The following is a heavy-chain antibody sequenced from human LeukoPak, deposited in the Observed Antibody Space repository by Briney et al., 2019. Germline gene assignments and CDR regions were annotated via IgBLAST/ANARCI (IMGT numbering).Heavy chain of an antibody. D-gene: IGHD1-26*01. CDR1: GGSISSYY. J-gene: IGHJ4*02. Sequence: PETLSLTCTVSGGSISSYYWSWIRQPPGKGLEWIGYIYYSGSTNYNPSLKSRVTISVDTSKNQFSLKLSSVTAADTAVYYCAREQIVGATFDYWGQGTLVTVSS. V-gene: IGHV4-59*01. CDR2: IYYSGST. CDR3: AREQIVGATFDY.